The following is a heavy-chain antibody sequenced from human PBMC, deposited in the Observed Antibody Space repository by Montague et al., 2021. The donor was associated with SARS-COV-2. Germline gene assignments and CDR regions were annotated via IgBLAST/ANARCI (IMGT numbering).Heavy chain of an antibody. CDR3: VRVTQPRRAWHYYMDV. J-gene: IGHJ6*03. CDR1: GDSISSSSYY. D-gene: IGHD1-1*01. Sequence: SETLSLTCTVSGDSISSSSYYWGWIRQPPGKGLEWIGSINNRGNTYNNPSLRSRVSISVDTSKNHFSLNVRSVTAADTGLCYCVRVTQPRRAWHYYMDVWGKGTTVTVSS. CDR2: INNRGNT. V-gene: IGHV4-39*02.